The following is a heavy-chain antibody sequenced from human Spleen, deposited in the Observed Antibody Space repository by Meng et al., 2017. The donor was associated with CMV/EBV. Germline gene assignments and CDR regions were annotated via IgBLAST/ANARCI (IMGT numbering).Heavy chain of an antibody. J-gene: IGHJ4*02. CDR2: IHYSGST. Sequence: TFSSYWMSWVRQPPGKGLEWVGTIHYSGSTYYSPSLKSRVTMSADTSKNQFSLRLSSVTAADTAVYYCARPRRQQLVSFDYWGQGTLVTVSS. D-gene: IGHD6-13*01. CDR1: TFSSYW. V-gene: IGHV4-39*01. CDR3: ARPRRQQLVSFDY.